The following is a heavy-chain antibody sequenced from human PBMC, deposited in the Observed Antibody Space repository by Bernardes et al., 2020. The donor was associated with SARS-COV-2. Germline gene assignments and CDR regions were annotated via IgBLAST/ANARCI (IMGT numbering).Heavy chain of an antibody. J-gene: IGHJ5*02. V-gene: IGHV4-34*12. CDR1: GGSFDGYF. CDR2: VIDTGSA. D-gene: IGHD6-19*01. CDR3: SRRRIGVTLWFDT. Sequence: SETLSLTRDVKGGSFDGYFWSWIRQSPAKGLEFIGEVIDTGSANYNPSLKRRVILSADKSKRQFSLSLTSLTAADTGLDYCSRRRIGVTLWFDTWGQGIRVTVSS.